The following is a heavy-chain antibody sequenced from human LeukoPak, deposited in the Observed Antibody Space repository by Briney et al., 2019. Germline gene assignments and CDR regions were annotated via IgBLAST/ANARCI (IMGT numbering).Heavy chain of an antibody. CDR3: ARLTMVRYYYYYYGMDV. D-gene: IGHD3-10*01. Sequence: SETRSLTCTVSGGSISSSSYYWGWIRQPPGKGLEWIGSIYYSGSTYYNPSLKSRVTISVDTSKNQFSLKLSSVTAADTAVYYCARLTMVRYYYYYYGMDVWGRGTTVTVSS. CDR2: IYYSGST. J-gene: IGHJ6*02. CDR1: GGSISSSSYY. V-gene: IGHV4-39*01.